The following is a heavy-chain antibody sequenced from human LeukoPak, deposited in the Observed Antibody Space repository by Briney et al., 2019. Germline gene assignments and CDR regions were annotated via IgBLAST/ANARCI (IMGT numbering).Heavy chain of an antibody. CDR2: FDPKDGET. CDR3: ATGELVRVFDY. V-gene: IGHV1-24*01. J-gene: IGHJ4*02. CDR1: GFTFSSFS. Sequence: SCAATGFTFSSFSMHWVRQAPGKGLEWMGGFDPKDGETIYAQKFQGRVTMTEDTSTDTAYMELSSLRSEDTAVYYCATGELVRVFDYWGQGTLVTVSS.